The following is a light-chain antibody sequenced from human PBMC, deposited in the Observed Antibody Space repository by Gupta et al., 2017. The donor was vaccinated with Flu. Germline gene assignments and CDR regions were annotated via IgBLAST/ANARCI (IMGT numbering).Light chain of an antibody. Sequence: DIVMTQSPDSLAVSLGERATINCKSSQSVLYSSNNKNFLAWYQQKPGQPPKLLIYWASTRESGVPDRFSGSGSGTDFTLTISSLQAEDVAVYYCQQYFQTPLTVGQGTKVEIK. V-gene: IGKV4-1*01. CDR2: WAS. J-gene: IGKJ1*01. CDR3: QQYFQTPLT. CDR1: QSVLYSSNNKNF.